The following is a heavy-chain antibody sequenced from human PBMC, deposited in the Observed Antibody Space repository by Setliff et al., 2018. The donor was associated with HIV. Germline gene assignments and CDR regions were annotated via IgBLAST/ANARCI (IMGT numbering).Heavy chain of an antibody. CDR1: GDSMIPHY. CDR2: ISNYGSP. V-gene: IGHV4-59*11. D-gene: IGHD6-13*01. J-gene: IGHJ5*02. CDR3: ARDFKRYNSPCRFDP. Sequence: SETLSLTCLVSGDSMIPHYWSWIRQPPGRGLEWIGYISNYGSPSYSPSLESRVTILLDTSKNQFSLRLSSVTAADTAVYYCARDFKRYNSPCRFDPWGQGTLVTVSS.